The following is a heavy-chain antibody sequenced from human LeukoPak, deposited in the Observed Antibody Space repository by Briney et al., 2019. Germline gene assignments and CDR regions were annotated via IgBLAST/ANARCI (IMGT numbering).Heavy chain of an antibody. CDR1: GFTFGNYA. D-gene: IGHD2-21*02. CDR2: IRSKAYGGTT. CDR3: TISRPVVTAPPFDY. Sequence: GRSLRLSCTASGFTFGNYAMSWFRQAPGKGLEWVGFIRSKAYGGTTEYAASVKGRFTISRDDSKSIAYLQMNSLKTEDTAVYYCTISRPVVTAPPFDYWGQGTLVTVSS. J-gene: IGHJ4*02. V-gene: IGHV3-49*03.